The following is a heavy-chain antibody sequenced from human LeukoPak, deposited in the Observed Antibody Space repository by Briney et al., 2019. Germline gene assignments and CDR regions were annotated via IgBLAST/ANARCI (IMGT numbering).Heavy chain of an antibody. V-gene: IGHV4-59*01. CDR1: GGSISSYY. CDR2: IYYSGST. CDR3: AREPYGYYYDSSGSYGMDV. D-gene: IGHD3-22*01. Sequence: SETLSLTCTVSGGSISSYYWSWIRQPPGKGLEWIGYIYYSGSTNYNPSLKSRVTISVDTSKNQFSLKLSSVTAADTAVYYCAREPYGYYYDSSGSYGMDVWGQGTTVTVSS. J-gene: IGHJ6*02.